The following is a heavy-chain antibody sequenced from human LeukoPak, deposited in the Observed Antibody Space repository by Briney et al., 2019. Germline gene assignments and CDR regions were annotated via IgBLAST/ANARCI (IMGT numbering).Heavy chain of an antibody. CDR1: GYTFTSYA. Sequence: ASVKVSCKASGYTFTSYAMHWVRQAPGQRLEWMGWINAGNGNTKYSQKFQGRVTITRDTSASTAYMELSSLRSEDTAVYYCARSYCSGGSCYYYYGMDVWGQGTTVTVSS. D-gene: IGHD2-15*01. J-gene: IGHJ6*02. CDR2: INAGNGNT. V-gene: IGHV1-3*01. CDR3: ARSYCSGGSCYYYYGMDV.